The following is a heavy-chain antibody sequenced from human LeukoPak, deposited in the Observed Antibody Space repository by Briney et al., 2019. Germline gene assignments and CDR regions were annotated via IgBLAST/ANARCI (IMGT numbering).Heavy chain of an antibody. V-gene: IGHV1-2*02. CDR2: INPNSGGT. J-gene: IGHJ3*02. D-gene: IGHD3-10*01. CDR1: GYTFTGYY. Sequence: ASVKVSCKASGYTFTGYYMHWVRQAPGQGLEWMGWINPNSGGTNYAQKFQGRVTMTRDTSISTAYMELSRLRFDDTAVYYCAKNVWFGESSDAFHIWGQGTMVTVSS. CDR3: AKNVWFGESSDAFHI.